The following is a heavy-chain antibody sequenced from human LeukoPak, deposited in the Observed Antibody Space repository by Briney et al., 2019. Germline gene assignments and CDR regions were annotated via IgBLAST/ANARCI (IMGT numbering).Heavy chain of an antibody. V-gene: IGHV3-30*04. CDR1: GFTFSSYA. J-gene: IGHJ4*02. CDR3: ARDSGFSGTQRGEY. Sequence: GRSLRLSCAASGFTFSSYAMHWVRQAPGKGLEWVAVISYDGGNKYYADSLKGRFTISRDNSKNTLYLQMNSLRADDTAVYYCARDSGFSGTQRGEYWGQGTLVTVSS. D-gene: IGHD3/OR15-3a*01. CDR2: ISYDGGNK.